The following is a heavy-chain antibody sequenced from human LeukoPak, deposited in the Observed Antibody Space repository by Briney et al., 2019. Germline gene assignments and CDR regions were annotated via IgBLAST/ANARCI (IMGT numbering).Heavy chain of an antibody. CDR3: ANTISGSYYSPFDY. CDR2: ISGSGGST. CDR1: GFTFSSYA. V-gene: IGHV3-23*01. J-gene: IGHJ4*02. D-gene: IGHD3-10*01. Sequence: GGSLRLSCAASGFTFSSYAMSWVRQAPGKGLGWVSAISGSGGSTYYADSVKGRFTISRDNSKNTLYLQMNSLRAEDTAVYYCANTISGSYYSPFDYWGQGTLVTVSS.